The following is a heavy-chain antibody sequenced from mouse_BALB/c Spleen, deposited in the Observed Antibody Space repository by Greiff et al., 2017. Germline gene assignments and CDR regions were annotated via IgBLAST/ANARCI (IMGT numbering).Heavy chain of an antibody. D-gene: IGHD2-2*01. Sequence: EVMLVESGGGLVKPGGFLKLSCAASGFTFSSYAMSWVRQSPEKRLEWVAEISSGGSYTYYPDTVTGRFTISRDNAKNTLYLEMSSLRSEDTAMYYCAREDGYDEMAWFAYWGQGTLVTVSA. J-gene: IGHJ3*01. V-gene: IGHV5-9-4*01. CDR1: GFTFSSYA. CDR3: AREDGYDEMAWFAY. CDR2: ISSGGSYT.